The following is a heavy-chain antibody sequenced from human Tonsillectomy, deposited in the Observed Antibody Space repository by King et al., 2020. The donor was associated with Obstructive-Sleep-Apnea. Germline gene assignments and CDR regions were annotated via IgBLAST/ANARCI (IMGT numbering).Heavy chain of an antibody. V-gene: IGHV3-30*18. J-gene: IGHJ4*02. D-gene: IGHD2-2*01. Sequence: VQLVESGGGVVQPGRSLRLSCAASGFAFSTYGMHWVRQAPGKGLEWVAVISYDGSNKYYADSVKGRFTISRDNSKNSLYLQMNSLRAADTALYYCGKDSGYCSGTSCYVGAADYWGQGTLVTVSS. CDR3: GKDSGYCSGTSCYVGAADY. CDR1: GFAFSTYG. CDR2: ISYDGSNK.